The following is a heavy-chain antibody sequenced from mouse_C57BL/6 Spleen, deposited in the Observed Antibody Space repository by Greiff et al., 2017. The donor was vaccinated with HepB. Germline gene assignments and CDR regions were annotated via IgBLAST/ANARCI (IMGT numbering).Heavy chain of an antibody. CDR3: ARAYGKYAGYAY. Sequence: QVQLQQPGAELVKPGASVKLSCKASGYTFTSYWMHWVKQRPGQGLEWIGMIHPNSGSTNYNEKFKSKATLTVDNSSSTAYMQLSSLTSEDSAVYYGARAYGKYAGYAYWGQGTLVTVSA. J-gene: IGHJ3*01. CDR1: GYTFTSYW. D-gene: IGHD2-1*01. V-gene: IGHV1-64*01. CDR2: IHPNSGST.